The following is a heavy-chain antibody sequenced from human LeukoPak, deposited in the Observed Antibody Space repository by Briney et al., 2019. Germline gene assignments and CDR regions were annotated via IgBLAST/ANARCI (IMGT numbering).Heavy chain of an antibody. CDR1: GFTFSSYS. D-gene: IGHD4-11*01. V-gene: IGHV3-21*01. CDR2: ISSSSSYI. Sequence: PGGSLRLSCAASGFTFSSYSMNWVRQAPGKGLEWVSSISSSSSYIYYADSVKGRFTMSRDNAKNSLYLQMSSLRAEDTAVDYCARERAAQYDYWGQGILVTVSS. J-gene: IGHJ4*02. CDR3: ARERAAQYDY.